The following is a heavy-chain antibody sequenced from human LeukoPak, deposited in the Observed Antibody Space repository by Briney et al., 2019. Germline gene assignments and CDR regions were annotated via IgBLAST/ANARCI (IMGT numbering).Heavy chain of an antibody. D-gene: IGHD1-7*01. CDR3: ARAVTLELRSDAFDI. CDR2: INPNSGGT. J-gene: IGHJ3*02. CDR1: GYTFTGYY. V-gene: IGHV1-2*02. Sequence: ASVKVSCKASGYTFTGYYMHWVRQAPGQGLEWMGWINPNSGGTNYAQKFQGRATMTRDTSISTAYMELSRLRSDDTAVYYCARAVTLELRSDAFDIWGQGTMVTVSS.